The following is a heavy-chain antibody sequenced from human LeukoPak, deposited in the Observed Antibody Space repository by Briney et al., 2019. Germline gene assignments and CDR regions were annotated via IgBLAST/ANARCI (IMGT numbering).Heavy chain of an antibody. D-gene: IGHD3-3*01. J-gene: IGHJ6*03. CDR2: IRYDGSNK. V-gene: IGHV3-30*02. CDR1: GFTFSGSA. Sequence: GGSLRLSCAASGFTFSGSAMHWVRQAPGKGLEWVAFIRYDGSNKYYADSVKGRFTISRDNSKNTLYLQMNSLRAEDTAVYYCAKDAYSTFWSGYPEPYYYYYYMDVWGKGTTVTVSS. CDR3: AKDAYSTFWSGYPEPYYYYYYMDV.